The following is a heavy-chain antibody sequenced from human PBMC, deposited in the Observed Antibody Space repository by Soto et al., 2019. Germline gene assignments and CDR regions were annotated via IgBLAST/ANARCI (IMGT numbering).Heavy chain of an antibody. CDR1: GYDFTAYD. Sequence: ASVKVSCKASGYDFTAYDINWVRQASGQGLEWMGWMNPINGATGTARRFQGRVSMTRNTDTGTAYLELTSLRSDDTAVYFCGRGPSPRAPAGGTPYYYAMDVWGQGTTVTVSS. V-gene: IGHV1-8*02. J-gene: IGHJ6*02. D-gene: IGHD2-2*01. CDR2: MNPINGAT. CDR3: GRGPSPRAPAGGTPYYYAMDV.